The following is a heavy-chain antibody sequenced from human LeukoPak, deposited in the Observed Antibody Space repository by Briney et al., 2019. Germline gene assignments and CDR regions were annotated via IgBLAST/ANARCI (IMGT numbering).Heavy chain of an antibody. CDR1: GYSFTSYW. D-gene: IGHD6-13*01. V-gene: IGHV5-51*01. CDR2: IYPGDSDT. J-gene: IGHJ4*02. CDR3: ARHGESSSWPFDY. Sequence: PGESLKISCKGSGYSFTSYWIGWVRQMPGKGLEWMGIIYPGDSDTRYSPSFQGQVTISADKSISTAYLQWSSLKASDSAMYYCARHGESSSWPFDYWGQGTLVTVSS.